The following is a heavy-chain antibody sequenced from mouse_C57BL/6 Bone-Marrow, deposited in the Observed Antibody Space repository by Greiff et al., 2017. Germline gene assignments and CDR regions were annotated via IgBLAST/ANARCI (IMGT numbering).Heavy chain of an antibody. CDR3: ARWGPYDYPFAY. V-gene: IGHV5-2*01. CDR2: INSDGGST. Sequence: DVQLVESGGGLVQPGESLKLSCESNEYEFPSHDMSWVRKTPEKRLELVAAINSDGGSTYYPDTMERRFIISRDNTKKPLYLQMSSLRSEDTALYYGARWGPYDYPFAYWGQGTLVTVSA. D-gene: IGHD2-4*01. J-gene: IGHJ3*01. CDR1: EYEFPSHD.